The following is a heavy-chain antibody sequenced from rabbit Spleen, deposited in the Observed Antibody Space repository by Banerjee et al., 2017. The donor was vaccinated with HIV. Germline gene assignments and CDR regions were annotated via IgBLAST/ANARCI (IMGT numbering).Heavy chain of an antibody. CDR3: ARDSAGREDFNL. J-gene: IGHJ4*01. CDR1: GFDFSNYW. D-gene: IGHD4-2*01. Sequence: QEQLKESGGGLVQPGGSLTLSCKASGFDFSNYWMSWVRQAPGKGLEWIAYIYPGSGSTHYASWARGRFTISRTSSTTVTLQMTSLTAADTATYFCARDSAGREDFNLWGPGTLVTVS. V-gene: IGHV1S45*01. CDR2: IYPGSGST.